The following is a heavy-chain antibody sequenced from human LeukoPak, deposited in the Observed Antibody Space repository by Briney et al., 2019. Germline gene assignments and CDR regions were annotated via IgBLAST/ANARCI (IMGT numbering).Heavy chain of an antibody. J-gene: IGHJ3*02. D-gene: IGHD6-13*01. V-gene: IGHV4-59*01. CDR3: ASPLRAAGTLLAFDI. Sequence: SETLSPTCTVSGGSISSYYWSWIRQPPGKGLEWIGYIYYSGSTNYNPSLKSRVTISVDTSKNQFSLKLSSVTAADTAVYYCASPLRAAGTLLAFDIWGQGTMVTVSS. CDR1: GGSISSYY. CDR2: IYYSGST.